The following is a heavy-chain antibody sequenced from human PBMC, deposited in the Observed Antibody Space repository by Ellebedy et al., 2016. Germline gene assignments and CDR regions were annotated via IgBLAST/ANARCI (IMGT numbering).Heavy chain of an antibody. Sequence: ASVKVSCXVSVYTLTELSMHWVRQAPGKGFEWMGGFDPEDGETIYAQKFQGRVTMTEDTSTDTAYMELSSLRSEDTAVYYCATALRFLEWLRPPKGAFDIWGQGTMVTVSS. CDR2: FDPEDGET. D-gene: IGHD3-3*01. CDR1: VYTLTELS. V-gene: IGHV1-24*01. CDR3: ATALRFLEWLRPPKGAFDI. J-gene: IGHJ3*02.